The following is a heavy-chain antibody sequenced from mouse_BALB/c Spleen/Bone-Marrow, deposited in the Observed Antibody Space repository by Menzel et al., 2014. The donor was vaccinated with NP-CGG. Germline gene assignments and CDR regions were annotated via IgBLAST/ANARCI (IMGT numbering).Heavy chain of an antibody. Sequence: VHVKQSGAELVRPRASVKLSCTASGFNIKDTYMHWVKQRPEQGLEWIGRIDPANGNTKYDPKFQGKATITADTSSNTAYLQLSSLTSEDTAVDYCARWEYYAMDYWGQGTPVTVSS. CDR3: ARWEYYAMDY. J-gene: IGHJ4*01. CDR2: IDPANGNT. V-gene: IGHV14-3*02. D-gene: IGHD2-10*02. CDR1: GFNIKDTY.